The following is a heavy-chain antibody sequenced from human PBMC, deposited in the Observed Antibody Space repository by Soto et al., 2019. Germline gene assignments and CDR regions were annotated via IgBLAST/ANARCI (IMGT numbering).Heavy chain of an antibody. D-gene: IGHD2-21*02. CDR2: ISYDGSNK. Sequence: ESGGGVVQPGRSLRLSCAASGFTFSSYGMHWVRQAPGKGLEWVAVISYDGSNKYYADSVKGRFTISRDNSKNTLYLQMTGLRAEDTAVYYCANTHDGACYSCYYSGMDVWGKGTTVTVSS. J-gene: IGHJ6*04. CDR1: GFTFSSYG. CDR3: ANTHDGACYSCYYSGMDV. V-gene: IGHV3-30*18.